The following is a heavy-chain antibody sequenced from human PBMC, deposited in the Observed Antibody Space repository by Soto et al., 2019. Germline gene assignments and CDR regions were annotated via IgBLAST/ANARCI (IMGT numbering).Heavy chain of an antibody. CDR2: IYYSGNT. D-gene: IGHD3-10*01. J-gene: IGHJ4*02. CDR1: GGSISSGGYY. Sequence: SETLSLTCTVSGGSISSGGYYWSWIRQHPGKGLEWIGYIYYSGNTTYNPSLKSRVTISIDMSENQFSLKLTSVTTADTAVYYCATTYGGYFAFWGQGTLVTVSS. V-gene: IGHV4-61*08. CDR3: ATTYGGYFAF.